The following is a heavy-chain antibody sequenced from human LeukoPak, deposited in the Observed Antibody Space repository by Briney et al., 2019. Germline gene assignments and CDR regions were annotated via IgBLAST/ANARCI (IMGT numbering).Heavy chain of an antibody. CDR1: GYTFTSYD. Sequence: ASVKVSCKASGYTFTSYDINWVRQATGQGLEWMGWMNPNSGNTGYAQKFQGRVTMTRNTSISTAYMELSSLRSEDTAVYYCARGGDSEGYFDYWSQGTLVTVSS. J-gene: IGHJ4*02. V-gene: IGHV1-8*01. CDR3: ARGGDSEGYFDY. D-gene: IGHD4-11*01. CDR2: MNPNSGNT.